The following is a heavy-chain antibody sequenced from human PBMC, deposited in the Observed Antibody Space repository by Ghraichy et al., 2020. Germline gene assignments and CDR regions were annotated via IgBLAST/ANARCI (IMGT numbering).Heavy chain of an antibody. CDR3: ARAYSSGPIDY. V-gene: IGHV4-59*01. CDR1: GGSISSYY. J-gene: IGHJ4*02. D-gene: IGHD6-19*01. Sequence: SETLSLTCTVSGGSISSYYCSWIRQPPGKGLEWIGYIYYSGSTNYNPSLNSRVTISVDTSKNQFSLKLSSVTAADTAVYYCARAYSSGPIDYWGQGTLVTVSS. CDR2: IYYSGST.